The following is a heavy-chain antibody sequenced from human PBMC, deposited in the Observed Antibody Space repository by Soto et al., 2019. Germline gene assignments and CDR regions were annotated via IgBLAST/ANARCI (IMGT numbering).Heavy chain of an antibody. J-gene: IGHJ4*02. V-gene: IGHV3-7*01. Sequence: LRLSCVASGFTFSTYWMAWVRQVPGKGLEWVANIKQDGSDKNYVDSVKGQLTISRDNAKNSLYLQMNSLRAEDTAVYYCARDSSGSLDYWGQGTLVTVSS. CDR3: ARDSSGSLDY. CDR1: GFTFSTYW. D-gene: IGHD6-6*01. CDR2: IKQDGSDK.